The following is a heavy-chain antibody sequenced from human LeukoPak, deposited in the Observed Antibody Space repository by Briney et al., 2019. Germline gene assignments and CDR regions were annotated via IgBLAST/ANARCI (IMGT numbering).Heavy chain of an antibody. Sequence: GGSLRLSCAASGFTFMDSYMSWIRQAPGKGLERVSYISGSGTTLSRANSVKGRFTISRDNAKNSLYLQMNSLRAENTAVYYCATVSDGYNQYKSAFDIWGQGTMVTVSS. CDR1: GFTFMDSY. CDR3: ATVSDGYNQYKSAFDI. J-gene: IGHJ3*02. CDR2: ISGSGTTL. D-gene: IGHD5-24*01. V-gene: IGHV3-11*04.